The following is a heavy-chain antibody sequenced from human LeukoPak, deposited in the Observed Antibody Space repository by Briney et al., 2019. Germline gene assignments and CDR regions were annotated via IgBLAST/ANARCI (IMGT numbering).Heavy chain of an antibody. CDR3: AKTEGVTGRFDY. D-gene: IGHD2-21*02. CDR1: GFTFSSYE. V-gene: IGHV3-30*02. J-gene: IGHJ4*02. CDR2: IRYDGSDR. Sequence: GGSLRLSCAASGFTFSSYEMNWVRQAPGKGLEWVAFIRYDGSDRYYADSVKGRFTISRDNSKNTLYLQMNSLRAEDTAVYYCAKTEGVTGRFDYWGQGTLVTVSS.